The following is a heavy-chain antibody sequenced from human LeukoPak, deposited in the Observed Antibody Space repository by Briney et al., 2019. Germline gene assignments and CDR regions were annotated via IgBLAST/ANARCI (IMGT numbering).Heavy chain of an antibody. CDR1: GFSFSSFG. Sequence: GGSLRLSCAASGFSFSSFGMHWVRQAPGKGLEWVAVISYDGSNKFYADSVKGRFTISRDNSKNTLYLQMNSLRAEDTAVFYCARAGYSSGWRNFDYWGQGTLVTVSS. J-gene: IGHJ4*02. V-gene: IGHV3-30*03. CDR2: ISYDGSNK. CDR3: ARAGYSSGWRNFDY. D-gene: IGHD6-19*01.